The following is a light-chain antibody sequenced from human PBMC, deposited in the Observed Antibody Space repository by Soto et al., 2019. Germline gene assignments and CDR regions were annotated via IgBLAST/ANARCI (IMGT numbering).Light chain of an antibody. CDR3: QYYDNWRLS. V-gene: IGKV3-15*01. Sequence: EIVMTQSPAALSVSPGDRATHSFRASQSVSSIAWYQQKPGQPPRLLIYGASRRATNIPARFSGGGSDTEFTLTISTLQSEDFAVYYCQYYDNWRLSFGGGTKVDIK. J-gene: IGKJ4*01. CDR2: GAS. CDR1: QSVSS.